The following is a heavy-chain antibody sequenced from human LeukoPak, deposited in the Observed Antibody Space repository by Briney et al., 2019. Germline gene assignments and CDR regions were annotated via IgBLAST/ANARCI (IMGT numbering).Heavy chain of an antibody. J-gene: IGHJ4*02. V-gene: IGHV3-11*04. Sequence: GGSLRLSCAASGFTFSDYYMSWIRQAPGKGLEWVSYISSSGSTIYYADSVKGRFANSRDNAKNSLYLQMNSLRAEDTAVYYCARDYTYSTGGTYYDRFDYWGQGTLVTVSS. CDR3: ARDYTYSTGGTYYDRFDY. CDR2: ISSSGSTI. D-gene: IGHD2-15*01. CDR1: GFTFSDYY.